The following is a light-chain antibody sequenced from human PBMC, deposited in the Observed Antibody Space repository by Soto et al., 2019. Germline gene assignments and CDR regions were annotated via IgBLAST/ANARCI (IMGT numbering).Light chain of an antibody. CDR3: QQQNSYS. CDR1: QGISSY. J-gene: IGKJ5*01. V-gene: IGKV1-9*01. Sequence: DIQLTQSPSFLSASVGDRVTITCRASQGISSYLAWYQQKPGKAPNLLIYTASTLQSGVPSRFSGSGSGTEFSLTISSLQPEDSAFYYCQQQNSYSFGQGTRLES. CDR2: TAS.